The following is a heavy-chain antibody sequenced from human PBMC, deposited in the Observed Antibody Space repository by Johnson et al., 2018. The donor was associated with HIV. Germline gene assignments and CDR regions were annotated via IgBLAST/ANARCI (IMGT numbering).Heavy chain of an antibody. CDR2: IYSGGST. CDR3: ARGAGEAYGGNFRDAFDI. Sequence: VQLVESGGGLVQPGGSLRLSCAASGFTVSSNYMSWVRQAPGKGLEWVSVIYSGGSTYYADSVKGRFTISRENAKNSLYLQMNTLRAGDTAVYYCARGAGEAYGGNFRDAFDIWGQGTMVTVSS. J-gene: IGHJ3*02. V-gene: IGHV3-66*01. D-gene: IGHD4-23*01. CDR1: GFTVSSNY.